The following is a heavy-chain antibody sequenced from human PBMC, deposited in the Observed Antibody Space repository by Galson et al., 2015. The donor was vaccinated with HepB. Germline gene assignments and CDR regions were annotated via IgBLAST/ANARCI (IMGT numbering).Heavy chain of an antibody. CDR2: ISYDGSNK. J-gene: IGHJ4*02. D-gene: IGHD1-26*01. CDR3: ARAVSVGATPFDY. Sequence: SLRLSCAASGFTFSSYAMHWVRQAPGKGLEWVAVISYDGSNKYYADSVKGRFTISRDNSKNTLYLQMNSLRAEDTAVYYCARAVSVGATPFDYWGQGTLVTVSS. CDR1: GFTFSSYA. V-gene: IGHV3-30-3*01.